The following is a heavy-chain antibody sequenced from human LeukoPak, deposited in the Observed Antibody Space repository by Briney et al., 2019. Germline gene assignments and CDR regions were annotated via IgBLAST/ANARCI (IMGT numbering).Heavy chain of an antibody. J-gene: IGHJ4*02. CDR3: ARAKEQWLARPLDY. Sequence: PGGSLRLSCAASGFTFSDYYMSWIRQAPGKGLEWVSYISSSSSYTNYADSVKGRFTISRDNAKNSLYLQMNSLRAEDTAVYYCARAKEQWLARPLDYWGQGTLVTVSS. D-gene: IGHD6-19*01. CDR2: ISSSSSYT. CDR1: GFTFSDYY. V-gene: IGHV3-11*06.